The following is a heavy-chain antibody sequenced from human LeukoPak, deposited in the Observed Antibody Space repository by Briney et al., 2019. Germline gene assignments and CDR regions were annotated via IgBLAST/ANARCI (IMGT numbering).Heavy chain of an antibody. CDR1: GGSFSGSY. D-gene: IGHD3-10*01. CDR3: ARAKVLLWFGDSFDY. CDR2: INHSGTT. Sequence: PGETLPLTCAVYGGSFSGSYGSWIRHPPGRGREWLGEINHSGTTNYNPSLKSRVTISVDTSKNQFSLKLSSVTAADTAVYYCARAKVLLWFGDSFDYWGQGTLATVSS. V-gene: IGHV4-34*01. J-gene: IGHJ4*02.